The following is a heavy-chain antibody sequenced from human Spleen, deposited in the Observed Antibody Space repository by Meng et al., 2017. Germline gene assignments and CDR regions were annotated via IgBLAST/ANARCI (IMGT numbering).Heavy chain of an antibody. CDR2: INPNSGVT. CDR3: ARQRSANYDLDS. D-gene: IGHD1-7*01. J-gene: IGHJ4*02. Sequence: ASVKVSCKASGYSFTGHYIHCVRQAPGQGLEWMGWINPNSGVTQYSQIFQGRVTMTRDTSTNTAYMELKRLKFDDTAVYYCARQRSANYDLDSWGQGTLVTVSS. V-gene: IGHV1-2*02. CDR1: GYSFTGHY.